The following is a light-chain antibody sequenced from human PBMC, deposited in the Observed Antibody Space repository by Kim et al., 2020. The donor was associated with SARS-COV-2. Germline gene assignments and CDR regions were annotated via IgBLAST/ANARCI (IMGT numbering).Light chain of an antibody. J-gene: IGKJ1*01. CDR3: QQYYSYPRT. V-gene: IGKV1-8*01. CDR2: AAS. CDR1: QGISSY. Sequence: AIRMTQSPSSFSASTGDRVTITCRASQGISSYLAWYQQKPGKAPKLLMFAASTLQSGVPSRFSGSGSGTEFTLTISCLQSEDFATYYCQQYYSYPRTFGQGTKVDIK.